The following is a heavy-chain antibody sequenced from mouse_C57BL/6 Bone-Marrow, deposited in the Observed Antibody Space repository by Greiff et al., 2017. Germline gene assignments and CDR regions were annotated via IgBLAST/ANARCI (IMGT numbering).Heavy chain of an antibody. J-gene: IGHJ3*01. CDR3: AKGDYYGSSPFAY. Sequence: QVQLQQSGPELVKPGASVKISCKASGYTFTGYWIEWVKQRPGHGLEWIGEILPGSGSTNYNEKFKGKATFTADTSSNTAYMQLSSLTTEDSAIYYCAKGDYYGSSPFAYWGQGTLVTVSA. CDR2: ILPGSGST. V-gene: IGHV1-9*01. D-gene: IGHD1-1*01. CDR1: GYTFTGYW.